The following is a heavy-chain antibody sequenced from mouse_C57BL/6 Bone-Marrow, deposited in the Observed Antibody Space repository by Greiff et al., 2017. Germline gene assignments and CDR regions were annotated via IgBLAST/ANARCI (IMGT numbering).Heavy chain of an antibody. CDR1: GYTFTSYW. Sequence: QVQLKQPGAELVRPGTSVKLSCKASGYTFTSYWMHWVKQRPGQGLEWIGVIDPSDSYTNYNQKFKGKATLTVDTSSSTAYMQLSSLTSEDSAVYYCARDYYYDPYYFDYWGQGTTLTVSS. CDR2: IDPSDSYT. CDR3: ARDYYYDPYYFDY. J-gene: IGHJ2*01. D-gene: IGHD2-4*01. V-gene: IGHV1-59*01.